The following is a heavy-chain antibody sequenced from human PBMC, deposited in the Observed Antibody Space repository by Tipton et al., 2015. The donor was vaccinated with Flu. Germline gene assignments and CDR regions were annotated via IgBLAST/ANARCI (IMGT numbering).Heavy chain of an antibody. V-gene: IGHV4-31*03. D-gene: IGHD3-10*01. CDR3: ARDQGFGGGMTYDYFAMDV. J-gene: IGHJ6*02. CDR1: GGSISSGGEY. CDR2: IYYSGGT. Sequence: LRLSCSVSGGSISSGGEYWTWIRQHPGKGLEWIASIYYSGGTYYNPSLESRVTMSVDTSKNQFSLSLTSVTAADTAVYYCARDQGFGGGMTYDYFAMDVWGQGTTVTVSS.